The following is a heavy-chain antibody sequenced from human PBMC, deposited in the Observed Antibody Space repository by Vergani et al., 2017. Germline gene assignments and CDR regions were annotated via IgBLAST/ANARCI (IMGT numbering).Heavy chain of an antibody. CDR2: IYYSGST. V-gene: IGHV4-39*01. Sequence: KESGPALVKPTQTLTLTCTVSGIPLSTSGMRVSWIRQPPGKGLEWIASIYYSGSTYYNPSLKSRVTISVDTSKNQFSLKLSSVTAADTAVYFCARHSTVEWLVKLGWIDPWGQGILVTVSS. CDR1: GIPLSTSGMR. D-gene: IGHD6-19*01. J-gene: IGHJ5*02. CDR3: ARHSTVEWLVKLGWIDP.